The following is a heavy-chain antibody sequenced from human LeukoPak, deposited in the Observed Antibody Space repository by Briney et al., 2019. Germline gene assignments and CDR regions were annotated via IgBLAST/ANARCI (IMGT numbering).Heavy chain of an antibody. CDR2: ISGSGSST. V-gene: IGHV3-23*01. J-gene: IGHJ4*02. CDR3: ARGGAVTGTGDY. Sequence: GGSLRLSCAASGFTFSSYGMSWVRQAPGKGLEWVSAISGSGSSTYYAASVKGRFTISRDNSKNTLYLQMNSLRAEDTAVYYCARGGAVTGTGDYWGQGSLVTVSS. CDR1: GFTFSSYG. D-gene: IGHD6-19*01.